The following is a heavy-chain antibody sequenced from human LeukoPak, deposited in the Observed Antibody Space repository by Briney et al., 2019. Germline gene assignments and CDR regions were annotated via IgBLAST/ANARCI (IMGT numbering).Heavy chain of an antibody. Sequence: SETLSLTCAVYGGSFSGYYWSWIRQPPGKGLEWIGEINHSGSTNYNPSLKSRVTISVDTSKNQFPLKLSSVTAADTAVYYCARRAKAMKHWGQGTLVTVSS. CDR3: ARRAKAMKH. CDR1: GGSFSGYY. CDR2: INHSGST. J-gene: IGHJ1*01. V-gene: IGHV4-34*01.